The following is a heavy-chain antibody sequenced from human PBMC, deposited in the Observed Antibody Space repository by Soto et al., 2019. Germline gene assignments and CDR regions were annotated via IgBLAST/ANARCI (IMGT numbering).Heavy chain of an antibody. D-gene: IGHD3-22*01. CDR1: GYSYTSYA. V-gene: IGHV1-3*01. J-gene: IGHJ3*02. Sequence: SVKVSCEASGYSYTSYAMHWVRQAPEQRLEWMGWINAGNGNTKYSQKFQGRVTITRDTSASTAYMELSSLRSEDTAVYYCARSLVDYYDSSGYFSAFDIWGQGTMVTVSS. CDR3: ARSLVDYYDSSGYFSAFDI. CDR2: INAGNGNT.